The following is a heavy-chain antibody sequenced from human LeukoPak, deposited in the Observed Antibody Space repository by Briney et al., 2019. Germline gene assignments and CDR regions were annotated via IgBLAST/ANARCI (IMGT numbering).Heavy chain of an antibody. CDR2: IYYSGST. CDR1: GGSISSGGYY. CDR3: ARGALQLWAVGY. D-gene: IGHD5-18*01. J-gene: IGHJ4*02. V-gene: IGHV4-31*03. Sequence: SETLSLTCTVSGGSISSGGYYWSWIRQHPGKGLEWIGYIYYSGSTYYNPSLKSRVTISVDTSKNQFSLKLSSVTAADTAVYYCARGALQLWAVGYWGQGTLVTVSS.